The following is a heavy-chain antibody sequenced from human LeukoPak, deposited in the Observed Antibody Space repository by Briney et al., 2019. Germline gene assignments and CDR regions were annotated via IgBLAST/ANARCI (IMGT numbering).Heavy chain of an antibody. J-gene: IGHJ4*02. CDR3: ARDYELGTPGTAYEYMDS. Sequence: GASVKASCKASGYTFTGYFMHWVRQAPGQGLEWMGWINPNSGGTSYPQKFQGRVTMTRDTSISTVYMELSSLRSDDTAIYYCARDYELGTPGTAYEYMDSWGQGTLVTVSS. CDR1: GYTFTGYF. V-gene: IGHV1-2*02. D-gene: IGHD1-1*01. CDR2: INPNSGGT.